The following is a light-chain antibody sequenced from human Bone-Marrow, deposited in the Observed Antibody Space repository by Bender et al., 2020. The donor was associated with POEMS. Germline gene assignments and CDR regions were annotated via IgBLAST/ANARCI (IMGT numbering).Light chain of an antibody. CDR2: TNN. J-gene: IGLJ3*02. CDR3: VAWDASLNGWV. Sequence: QSVLTQPPSVSGTPGQRVTISCSGSGSNIGGYPVNWYQQLPGTAPRLLIYTNNERPSGVPDRFSCSKSGTSASLAITGLQSDDEAIYFCVAWDASLNGWVFGGGTKLTVL. CDR1: GSNIGGYP. V-gene: IGLV1-44*01.